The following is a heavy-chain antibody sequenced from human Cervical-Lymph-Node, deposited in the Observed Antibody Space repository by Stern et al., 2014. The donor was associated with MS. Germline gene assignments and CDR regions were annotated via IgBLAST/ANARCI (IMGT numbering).Heavy chain of an antibody. CDR2: VNPSGGST. J-gene: IGHJ6*02. D-gene: IGHD6-19*01. V-gene: IGHV1-46*01. CDR3: ARGFWGVAARYGMDV. Sequence: QVQLVQSGAEVKKPGASVKVSCKAPGYTFTSYYMHWVRQAPGQGLEWMGIVNPSGGSTGYAQKFQGRVTMTRDTSTSTVYMELSSLRSEDTAVYYCARGFWGVAARYGMDVWGQGTTVTVSS. CDR1: GYTFTSYY.